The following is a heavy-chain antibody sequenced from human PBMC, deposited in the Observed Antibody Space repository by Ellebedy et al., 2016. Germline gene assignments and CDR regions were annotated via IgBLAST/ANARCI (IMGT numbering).Heavy chain of an antibody. CDR3: ARDPGIQLQDYYYYYGMDV. Sequence: ASVKVSCKASGYTFTSYGISWVRQAPGQGLEWMGWISAYNGNTNYAQKLQGRVTMTTDTSTSTAYMELSSLRSEDTAVYYCARDPGIQLQDYYYYYGMDVWGQGTTVTVSS. CDR2: ISAYNGNT. J-gene: IGHJ6*02. V-gene: IGHV1-18*01. CDR1: GYTFTSYG. D-gene: IGHD5-18*01.